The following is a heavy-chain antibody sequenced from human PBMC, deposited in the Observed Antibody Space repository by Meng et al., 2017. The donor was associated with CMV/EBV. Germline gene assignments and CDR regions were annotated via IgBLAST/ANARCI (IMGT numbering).Heavy chain of an antibody. Sequence: SCAASGFTFSSYAMHWVRQAPGKGLEWVAVISYDGSNKYYADSVKGRFTISRDNSKNTLYLQMNSLRAEDTALYYCVRGWQQLAFDYWGQGTLVTSPQ. J-gene: IGHJ4*02. CDR1: GFTFSSYA. D-gene: IGHD6-13*01. V-gene: IGHV3-30-3*01. CDR3: VRGWQQLAFDY. CDR2: ISYDGSNK.